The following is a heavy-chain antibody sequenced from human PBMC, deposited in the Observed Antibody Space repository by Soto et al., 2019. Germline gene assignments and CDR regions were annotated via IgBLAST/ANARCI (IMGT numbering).Heavy chain of an antibody. CDR2: IYYRGNT. D-gene: IGHD2-15*01. V-gene: IGHV4-30-4*01. CDR1: GGSISSGDHY. J-gene: IGHJ4*02. Sequence: SETLSLTCTVSGGSISSGDHYWSWIRQAPGKGPEWIGYIYYRGNTYYNPSLKSRLTISVDSSKTQFSLKLSSVIAAAPAVYYCARSMGRNYCDSWGQGAMVAVYS. CDR3: ARSMGRNYCDS.